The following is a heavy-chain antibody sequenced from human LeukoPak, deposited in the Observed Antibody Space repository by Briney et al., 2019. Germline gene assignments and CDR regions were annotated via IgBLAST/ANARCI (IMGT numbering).Heavy chain of an antibody. CDR2: INPSGANT. D-gene: IGHD4-17*01. Sequence: ASVKVSCKTSGYTFTNFYMHWVRQAPGQGLEWMGIINPSGANTGYAQKFQGRVTMTRDTSTSTVYMELSSLRSQDTAVYYCARGWHGDSFDYWGQGTLVTVSS. V-gene: IGHV1-46*01. J-gene: IGHJ4*02. CDR1: GYTFTNFY. CDR3: ARGWHGDSFDY.